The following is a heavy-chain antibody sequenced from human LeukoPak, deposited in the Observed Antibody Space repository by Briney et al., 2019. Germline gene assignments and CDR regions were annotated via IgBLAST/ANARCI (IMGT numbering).Heavy chain of an antibody. D-gene: IGHD3-10*01. Sequence: ASVKVSCKASGYTFTTSAIHWVRQAPGQGLEWMGWISDGSGDTRYSQTFQGRATFTRDTSASTVYMEVSSLRAEDTAVYYCASSGGSGSYRYYYYYYMDVWGKGTTVTVSS. V-gene: IGHV1-3*01. CDR3: ASSGGSGSYRYYYYYYMDV. J-gene: IGHJ6*03. CDR2: ISDGSGDT. CDR1: GYTFTTSA.